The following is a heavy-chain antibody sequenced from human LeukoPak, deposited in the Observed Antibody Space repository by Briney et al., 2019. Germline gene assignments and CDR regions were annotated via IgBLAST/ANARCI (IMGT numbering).Heavy chain of an antibody. CDR1: GFTFIRYW. V-gene: IGHV3-9*03. J-gene: IGHJ2*01. D-gene: IGHD1-26*01. CDR2: ISWNSGSI. Sequence: GGSLRLSCAASGFTFIRYWMSWVRQAPGKGLEWVSSISWNSGSIDYANSVKGRFTISRDNAKNSLYLQMNSLRAEDMALYFCAKGGGTYSDWYFDLWGRGTLVTVSS. CDR3: AKGGGTYSDWYFDL.